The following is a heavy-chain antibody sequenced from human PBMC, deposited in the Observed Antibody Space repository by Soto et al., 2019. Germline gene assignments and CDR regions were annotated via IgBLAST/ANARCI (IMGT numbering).Heavy chain of an antibody. D-gene: IGHD6-13*01. V-gene: IGHV1-46*01. Sequence: APVKVSCKASGYTFTSYYMHWVRQAPGQGLEWMGIINPSGGSTSYAQKFQGRVTMTRDTATSTVYMELSSLRSEDTAVYYCARGGAAAGTSYYYYGMDVWGQGTTVTVSS. CDR1: GYTFTSYY. CDR2: INPSGGST. J-gene: IGHJ6*02. CDR3: ARGGAAAGTSYYYYGMDV.